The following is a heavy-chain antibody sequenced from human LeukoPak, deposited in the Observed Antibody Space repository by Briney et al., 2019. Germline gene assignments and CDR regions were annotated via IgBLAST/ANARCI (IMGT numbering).Heavy chain of an antibody. D-gene: IGHD6-19*01. V-gene: IGHV3-11*03. J-gene: IGHJ3*01. CDR1: GFTFSGYY. CDR2: ISRSGSNT. Sequence: GSLRLSCAASGFTFSGYYMNWIRQAPGKGLEWVSSISRSGSNTNPAASVKGRLTMSRDNAKNSLYLQMISLRAEDTARYYCARSLSLTSGWYPGAFDVWGQGTVVTVSS. CDR3: ARSLSLTSGWYPGAFDV.